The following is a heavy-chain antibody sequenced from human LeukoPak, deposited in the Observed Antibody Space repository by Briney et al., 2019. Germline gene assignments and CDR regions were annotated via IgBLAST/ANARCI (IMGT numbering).Heavy chain of an antibody. CDR1: GFTFSRFS. CDR3: ARDLGAYYDSSDNWFDP. J-gene: IGHJ5*02. Sequence: GGSLRLSCAASGFTFSRFSMNWVRQAPGKGLEWVSSISSSSTYIYYADSVKGRFTISRDNAKNTLYLQMNSLRAEDTALYYCARDLGAYYDSSDNWFDPWGQGTLVTVSS. D-gene: IGHD3-22*01. V-gene: IGHV3-21*01. CDR2: ISSSSTYI.